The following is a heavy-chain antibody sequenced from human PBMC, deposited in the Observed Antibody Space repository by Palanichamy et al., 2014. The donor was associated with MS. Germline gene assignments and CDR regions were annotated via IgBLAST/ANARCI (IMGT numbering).Heavy chain of an antibody. D-gene: IGHD5-24*01. J-gene: IGHJ4*02. CDR3: AQMCRGSRSRDGSNSYHFES. CDR2: IDWDDDE. CDR1: GFSLTTNGVC. Sequence: TLRESGPALVKPTQILTLTCTFSGFSLTTNGVCVSWIRQPPGKALEWLARIDWDDDEFYSTFLKTRLTISKDTSRHQVFLTMTNMDPVDTATYYCAQMCRGSRSRDGSNSYHFESWGQGILVTVSS. V-gene: IGHV2-70*17.